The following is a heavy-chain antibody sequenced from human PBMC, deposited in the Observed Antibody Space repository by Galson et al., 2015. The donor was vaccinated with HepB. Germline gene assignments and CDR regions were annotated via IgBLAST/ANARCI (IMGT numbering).Heavy chain of an antibody. CDR3: ARDQSSGWPYYFDY. CDR1: GFTFSSYS. CDR2: ISSSSSTI. V-gene: IGHV3-48*01. J-gene: IGHJ4*02. D-gene: IGHD6-19*01. Sequence: LRLSCAASGFTFSSYSMNWVRQAPGKGLEWVSYISSSSSTIYYADSVKGRFTISRDNAKNSLYLQMNSLRAEDTAVYFCARDQSSGWPYYFDYWGQGTLVTVSS.